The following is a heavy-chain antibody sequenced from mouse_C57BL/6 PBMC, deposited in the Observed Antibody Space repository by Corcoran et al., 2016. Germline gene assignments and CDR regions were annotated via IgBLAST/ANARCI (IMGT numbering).Heavy chain of an antibody. J-gene: IGHJ1*03. CDR3: ARSNGTGYFDV. D-gene: IGHD4-1*01. V-gene: IGHV1-66*01. CDR2: IYPGSGNT. CDR1: GYSFTSYY. Sequence: QVQLQQSGPELVKPGASVKISCKASGYSFTSYYIHWVKQRPGQGLEWIGWIYPGSGNTNYNEKFKGKATLTADTSSSTAYMQLSSLTSEDSAVYYCARSNGTGYFDVWGTGTTVTVSS.